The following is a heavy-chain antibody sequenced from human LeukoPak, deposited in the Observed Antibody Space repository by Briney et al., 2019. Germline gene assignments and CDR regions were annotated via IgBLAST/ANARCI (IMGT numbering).Heavy chain of an antibody. D-gene: IGHD1-26*01. CDR3: ARAGSGRSPDWFDP. CDR2: L. Sequence: LYYADSVRGRFTISRDNAKNSLYLQMNSLRAEDTAVYYCARAGSGRSPDWFDPWGQGTLVTVSS. V-gene: IGHV3-21*06. J-gene: IGHJ5*02.